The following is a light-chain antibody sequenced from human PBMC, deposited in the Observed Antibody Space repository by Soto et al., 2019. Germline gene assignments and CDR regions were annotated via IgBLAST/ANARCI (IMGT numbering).Light chain of an antibody. CDR2: DVA. J-gene: IGLJ1*01. CDR1: STDFVSYNR. CDR3: VSYSSSTTYV. V-gene: IGLV2-18*02. Sequence: QSLLTQPPSVSGSPGQSVTISCTGTSTDFVSYNRVSWYQQPPGTAPKLIIYDVANRPSGVSNRFSGSKSGSTASLIISRLQTEDEADYYCVSYSSSTTYVFGTGTKVTVL.